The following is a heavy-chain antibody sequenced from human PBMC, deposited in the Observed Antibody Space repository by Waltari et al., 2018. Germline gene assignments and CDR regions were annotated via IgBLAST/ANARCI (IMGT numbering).Heavy chain of an antibody. Sequence: EVQLVESGGGLVQPGGSLRLPCAASGFTFGSYWMSWVRQAPGKGLEWVANINQDGSEKYYVDSVKGRFTISRDNAENSLSLQMNSLRAEDTAVYYCARGAWAFDIWGQGTMVTVSS. J-gene: IGHJ3*02. V-gene: IGHV3-7*04. CDR3: ARGAWAFDI. CDR2: INQDGSEK. CDR1: GFTFGSYW.